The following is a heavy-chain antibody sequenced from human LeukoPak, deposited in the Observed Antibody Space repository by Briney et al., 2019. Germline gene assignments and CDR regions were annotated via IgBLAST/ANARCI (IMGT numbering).Heavy chain of an antibody. D-gene: IGHD6-19*01. Sequence: SVKVSCKASGGTFSSYAISWVRQAPGQGLEWMGGIIPIFGTANYAQNFQGRVTITADESTSTAYMELSSLRSEDTAVYYCARDFLGVNSSGWYDYWGQRTLPTVSS. V-gene: IGHV1-69*13. CDR2: IIPIFGTA. CDR3: ARDFLGVNSSGWYDY. CDR1: GGTFSSYA. J-gene: IGHJ5*01.